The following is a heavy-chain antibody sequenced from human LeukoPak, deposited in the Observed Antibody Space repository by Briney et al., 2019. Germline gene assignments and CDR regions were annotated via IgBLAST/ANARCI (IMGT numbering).Heavy chain of an antibody. V-gene: IGHV4-59*11. CDR3: ARDLDTVTKGFDI. CDR1: GDSFSSHY. CDR2: ISYIGST. Sequence: ASETLSLTCTVSGDSFSSHYWTWIRQPPGKGLEWIGYISYIGSTNYSPSLKSRVTISIDTSKNQFSLKLSSVTAADTAVYYCARDLDTVTKGFDIWGQGTMVSVSS. J-gene: IGHJ3*02. D-gene: IGHD4-17*01.